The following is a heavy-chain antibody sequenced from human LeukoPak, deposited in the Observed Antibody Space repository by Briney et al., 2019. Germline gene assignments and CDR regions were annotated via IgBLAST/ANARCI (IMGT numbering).Heavy chain of an antibody. CDR1: GGSISSYY. J-gene: IGHJ6*02. Sequence: SETLSLTCTVSGGSISSYYRSWIRQPAGKGLEWIGRIYTSGSTNYNPSLKSRVTISVDTSKNQFSLKLSSVTAADTAVYYCAREGLRYYYYGMDVWGQGTTVTVSS. V-gene: IGHV4-4*07. CDR3: AREGLRYYYYGMDV. CDR2: IYTSGST. D-gene: IGHD4-17*01.